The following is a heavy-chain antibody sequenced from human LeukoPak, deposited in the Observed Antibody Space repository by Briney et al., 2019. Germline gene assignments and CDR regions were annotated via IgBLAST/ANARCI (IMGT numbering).Heavy chain of an antibody. Sequence: GGSLRLSCAASGFTFSSYWMHWVRQAPGKGLVWVSRINSDGSSTSYADSVKGRFTISRDNSKNTLYLQMNSLRAEDTAVYYCAKTKDSSGYYFDYWGQGTLVTVSS. V-gene: IGHV3-74*01. CDR1: GFTFSSYW. CDR3: AKTKDSSGYYFDY. J-gene: IGHJ4*02. CDR2: INSDGSST. D-gene: IGHD3-22*01.